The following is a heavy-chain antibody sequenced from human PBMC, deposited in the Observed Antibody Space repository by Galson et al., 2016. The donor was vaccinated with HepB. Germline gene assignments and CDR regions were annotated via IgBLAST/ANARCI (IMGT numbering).Heavy chain of an antibody. Sequence: SETLSLTCSVSGGSITNYYWSWIRQTPKNALEWIGSMYYTGRATYSPSLKSRVTISVDTSKKQFSLNLSSVTAADTAVYYCARDPRGDYYYDSSGYSHFDLGGQGTLVTVSS. D-gene: IGHD3-22*01. CDR3: ARDPRGDYYYDSSGYSHFDL. CDR2: MYYTGRA. CDR1: GGSITNYY. J-gene: IGHJ4*02. V-gene: IGHV4-59*01.